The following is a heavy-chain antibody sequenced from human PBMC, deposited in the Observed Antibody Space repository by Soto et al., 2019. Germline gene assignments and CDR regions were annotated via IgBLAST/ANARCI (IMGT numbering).Heavy chain of an antibody. V-gene: IGHV3-30-3*01. Sequence: QVQLVESGGGVVQPGRSLRLSCAASGFTFSSYAMHWVRQAPGKGLEWVAVISYDGSNKYYADSVKGRFTISRDNSKNTLYLQMNSLRAEDTAVYYCARSPKDIVATASIDYWGQGTLVTVSS. CDR1: GFTFSSYA. D-gene: IGHD5-12*01. CDR3: ARSPKDIVATASIDY. J-gene: IGHJ4*02. CDR2: ISYDGSNK.